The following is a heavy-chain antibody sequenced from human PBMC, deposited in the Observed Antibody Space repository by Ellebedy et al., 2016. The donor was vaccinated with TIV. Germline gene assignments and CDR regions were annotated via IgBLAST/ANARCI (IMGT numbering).Heavy chain of an antibody. CDR2: IYSGETT. J-gene: IGHJ2*01. CDR1: GFTVSPNY. D-gene: IGHD6-13*01. Sequence: GGSLRLSCAASGFTVSPNYMSWVRQAPGKGLEWVSIIYSGETTYYADSVQGRFTISRDNSKHTLFLQMDNLRADDTAIYYCASATLDGSNWYRYFDLWGCGSLVTVSS. V-gene: IGHV3-53*01. CDR3: ASATLDGSNWYRYFDL.